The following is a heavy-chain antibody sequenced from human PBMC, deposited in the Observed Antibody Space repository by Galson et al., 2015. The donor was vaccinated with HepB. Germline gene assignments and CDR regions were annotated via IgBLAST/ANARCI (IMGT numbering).Heavy chain of an antibody. V-gene: IGHV1-69*13. D-gene: IGHD5/OR15-5a*01. CDR1: GGTFRSYA. CDR2: IVPKLGSA. CDR3: ARWGGVSTDYFDL. J-gene: IGHJ4*02. Sequence: SVEVSCKASGGTFRSYAISWVRQAPGQGLEWMGGIVPKLGSAGYAQKFQGRVTMTADESTSVVYMELSSLRSDDTALYFCARWGGVSTDYFDLWGQGTLVSVSS.